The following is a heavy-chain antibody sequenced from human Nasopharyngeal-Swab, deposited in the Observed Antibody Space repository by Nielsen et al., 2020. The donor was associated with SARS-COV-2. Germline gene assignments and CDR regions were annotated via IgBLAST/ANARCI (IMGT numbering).Heavy chain of an antibody. CDR1: GVSIISYY. J-gene: IGHJ6*02. Sequence: SLSLTCAISGVSIISYYWSGIRQPPEKGLGWIGCIHYSGSTYYNPSLKSRVTMAVDTSNNQFSLKVTSVTAADTAVYYCAREQRGGDFWTRHYYNGMDVWGQGTTVTVSS. CDR2: IHYSGST. V-gene: IGHV4-59*13. CDR3: AREQRGGDFWTRHYYNGMDV. D-gene: IGHD3/OR15-3a*01.